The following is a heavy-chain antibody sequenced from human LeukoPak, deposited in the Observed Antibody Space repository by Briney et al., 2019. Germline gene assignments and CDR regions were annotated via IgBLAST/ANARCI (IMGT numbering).Heavy chain of an antibody. CDR3: ATYLRFLEWFFDY. V-gene: IGHV3-23*01. CDR2: ISGSGGST. CDR1: GFTFSSYA. D-gene: IGHD3-3*01. J-gene: IGHJ4*02. Sequence: PGGSLRLSCAASGFTFSSYAMSWVRQAPGKGLEWVSAISGSGGSTYYADSVKGRFTISRDNSKNTLYLQMNSLRAEDTAVYYCATYLRFLEWFFDYWGQGTLVTVSS.